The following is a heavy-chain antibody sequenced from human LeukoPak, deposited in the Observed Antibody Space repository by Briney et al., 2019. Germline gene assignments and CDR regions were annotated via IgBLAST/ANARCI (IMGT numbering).Heavy chain of an antibody. D-gene: IGHD2-2*02. CDR2: ISYDGSNK. J-gene: IGHJ4*02. CDR1: GFTFSSYG. V-gene: IGHV3-30*18. Sequence: GGSLRLSRAASGFTFSSYGMHWVRQAPGKGLEWVAVISYDGSNKYYADSVKGRFTISRDNSKNTLYLEMNSLRVEDTAIYYCAKAPAGIRRPLEYWGQGSLVTVSS. CDR3: AKAPAGIRRPLEY.